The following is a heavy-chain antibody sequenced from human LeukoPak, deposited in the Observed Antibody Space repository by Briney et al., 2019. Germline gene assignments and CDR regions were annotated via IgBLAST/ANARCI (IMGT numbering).Heavy chain of an antibody. CDR2: ISGSGGST. CDR1: GFTFSSYG. V-gene: IGHV3-23*01. J-gene: IGHJ4*02. Sequence: GGTLRLSCAASGFTFSSYGMSWVRQAPGKGLEWVSAISGSGGSTYYADSVKGRFTISRDNSKNTLYLQMNSLRAEDTAVYYCAKVVGRFGELYSLHPFDYWGQGTLVTVSS. CDR3: AKVVGRFGELYSLHPFDY. D-gene: IGHD3-10*01.